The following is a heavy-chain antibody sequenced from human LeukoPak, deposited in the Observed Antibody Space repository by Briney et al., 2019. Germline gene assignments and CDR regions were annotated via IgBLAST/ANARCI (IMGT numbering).Heavy chain of an antibody. J-gene: IGHJ6*02. CDR3: AREDPQTTVPEGMDV. CDR1: GGSISYYY. D-gene: IGHD4-17*01. CDR2: IYYSGTT. Sequence: PSETLSLTCTVSGGSISYYYWSWIRQSPGKGLEWIGYIYYSGTTNYNPSLKSRFTISVDTSKNQFSLQLRSVTAADTAVYYCAREDPQTTVPEGMDVWGQGTTVTVSS. V-gene: IGHV4-59*01.